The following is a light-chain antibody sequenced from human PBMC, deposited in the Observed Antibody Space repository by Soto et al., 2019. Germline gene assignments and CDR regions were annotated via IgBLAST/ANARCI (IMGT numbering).Light chain of an antibody. J-gene: IGKJ4*01. CDR3: QQLDP. CDR1: QSVSSY. Sequence: EIVLTQSTATLSLSPGERATLSCRASQSVSSYLAWYQQKPGQAPRLLIYDASNRATGIPARFSGSESGTDFTLTISSLEPEDFPVYYCQQLDPFGGGTKVEIK. CDR2: DAS. V-gene: IGKV3-11*01.